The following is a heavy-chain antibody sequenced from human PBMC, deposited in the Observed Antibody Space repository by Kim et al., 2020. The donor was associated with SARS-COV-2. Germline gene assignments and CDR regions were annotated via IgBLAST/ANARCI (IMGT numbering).Heavy chain of an antibody. D-gene: IGHD3-10*01. V-gene: IGHV6-1*01. J-gene: IGHJ4*02. Sequence: SQTLSLTCAISGDSVSSHSAAWNWIRQSPSRGLEWLGRTYYRSKWYNDYAVSVKSRITINPDTSKNQFSLQLNSVTPEDTAVYYCARSTLWFGESYFDYWGQGTLVTVSS. CDR2: TYYRSKWYN. CDR1: GDSVSSHSAA. CDR3: ARSTLWFGESYFDY.